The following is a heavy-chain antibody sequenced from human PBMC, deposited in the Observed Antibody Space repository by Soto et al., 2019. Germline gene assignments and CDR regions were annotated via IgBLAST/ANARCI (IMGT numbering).Heavy chain of an antibody. J-gene: IGHJ4*02. CDR3: ASYSSGWDGGSEDYFDY. Sequence: ASVKVSCKASGYTFTRYYMHWVRQAPGQGLEWMGWINPNSGGTNYAQKFQGRVTMTRDTSISTAYMELSRRRSDATAEYYWASYSSGWDGGSEDYFDYWGQGTLVTVSS. CDR2: INPNSGGT. D-gene: IGHD6-19*01. CDR1: GYTFTRYY. V-gene: IGHV1-2*02.